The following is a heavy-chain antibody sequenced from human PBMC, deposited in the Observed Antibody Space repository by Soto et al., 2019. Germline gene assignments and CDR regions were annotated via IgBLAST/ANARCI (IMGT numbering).Heavy chain of an antibody. D-gene: IGHD3-22*01. CDR3: ARHRPYYKDSGGYYDAYYFDY. J-gene: IGHJ4*02. Sequence: PSETLSLTCTVSGGSISNSDYYWGWIRQPPGKGLEWIGSAYYGGNTYYSSSLKSRVTISVDTSKNQFSLNLTSVTAADTATYYCARHRPYYKDSGGYYDAYYFDYWGQGTLVTVSS. CDR1: GGSISNSDYY. CDR2: AYYGGNT. V-gene: IGHV4-39*01.